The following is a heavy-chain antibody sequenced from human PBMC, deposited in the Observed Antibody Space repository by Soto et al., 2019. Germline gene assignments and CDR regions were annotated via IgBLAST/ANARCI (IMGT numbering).Heavy chain of an antibody. V-gene: IGHV3-66*04. CDR3: ARLLSNSGYGYPTFYYMDV. CDR1: GFTVSSNY. D-gene: IGHD5-12*01. J-gene: IGHJ6*03. Sequence: GGSLRLSCAASGFTVSSNYMSWVRQAPGKGLEWVSVIYSGGSTYYADSVKGRFTISRDNSKNTLYLQMNSLRAEDTAVYYCARLLSNSGYGYPTFYYMDVWGKGTTVTVSS. CDR2: IYSGGST.